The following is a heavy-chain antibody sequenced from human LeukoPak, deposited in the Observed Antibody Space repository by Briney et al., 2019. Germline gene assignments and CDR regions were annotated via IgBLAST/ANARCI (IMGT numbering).Heavy chain of an antibody. J-gene: IGHJ4*02. D-gene: IGHD1-26*01. CDR2: INPNSGGT. V-gene: IGHV1-2*02. CDR1: GYTFTGYY. CDR3: AREGRVGATGPFDY. Sequence: ASVKVSSKASGYTFTGYYMHWVRQAPGQGLEWMGWINPNSGGTNYAQKFQGRVTMTRDTSISTAYMELSRLRSDDTAVYYCAREGRVGATGPFDYWGQGTLVTVSS.